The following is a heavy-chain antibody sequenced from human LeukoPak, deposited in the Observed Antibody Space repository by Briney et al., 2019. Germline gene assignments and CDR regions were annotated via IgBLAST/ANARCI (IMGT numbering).Heavy chain of an antibody. D-gene: IGHD3-22*01. Sequence: GGSLRLTCAASGFTFRSYAMSWIRQAPGKGLVWVSAISGSGGSTYYADSVKGRFTIPRDNSKNTLYLQTNSLRAEDTAVYYCATYDSSGYYHYFYYWGQGTLVTVSS. CDR1: GFTFRSYA. CDR2: ISGSGGST. J-gene: IGHJ4*02. V-gene: IGHV3-23*01. CDR3: ATYDSSGYYHYFYY.